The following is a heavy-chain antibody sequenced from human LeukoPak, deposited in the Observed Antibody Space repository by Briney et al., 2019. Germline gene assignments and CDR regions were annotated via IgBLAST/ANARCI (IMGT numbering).Heavy chain of an antibody. Sequence: PSETLSLTCTVSGGSISSYYWSWIRQPPGKGLEWIGYIYYSGSTNYNPSLKSRVTISVDTSKNQFSLKLSSVTAADTAVYYCARDPYGDYHYFDYWGQGTLVTVSS. CDR1: GGSISSYY. D-gene: IGHD4-17*01. V-gene: IGHV4-59*01. CDR3: ARDPYGDYHYFDY. CDR2: IYYSGST. J-gene: IGHJ4*02.